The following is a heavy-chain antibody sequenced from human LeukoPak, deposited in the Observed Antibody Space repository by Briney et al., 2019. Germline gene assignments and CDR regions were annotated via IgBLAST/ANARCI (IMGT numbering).Heavy chain of an antibody. V-gene: IGHV3-23*01. J-gene: IGHJ4*02. D-gene: IGHD6-19*01. CDR2: ISGSGGTT. Sequence: GGSLRLSCAASGFTFSTYAMNWVRQAPGKGLEWVSVISGSGGTTYYADSVKGRFTISRDNSKNTLYLQMNSLRAEDTAVYYCAKDRGSGWGIFDYWGQGTLVTVSS. CDR1: GFTFSTYA. CDR3: AKDRGSGWGIFDY.